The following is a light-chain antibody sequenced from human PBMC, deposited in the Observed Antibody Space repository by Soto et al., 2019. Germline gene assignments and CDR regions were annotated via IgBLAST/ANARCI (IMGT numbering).Light chain of an antibody. CDR2: DVS. V-gene: IGLV2-14*01. CDR1: SSDVGGYNY. CDR3: SSYTSSSTLYV. Sequence: QSALTQPASVSGSPGQSITISCTGTSSDVGGYNYVSWYQQHPGKAPKLMIYDVSNRPSGVSNRFSGSKSGNTAPLTISGLQAEDEADYYCSSYTSSSTLYVFGTGTNSPS. J-gene: IGLJ1*01.